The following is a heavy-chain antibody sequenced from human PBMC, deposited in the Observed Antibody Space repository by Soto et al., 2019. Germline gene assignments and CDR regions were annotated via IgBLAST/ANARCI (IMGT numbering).Heavy chain of an antibody. CDR2: IHNNGTT. J-gene: IGHJ4*02. CDR3: ARARFCTSTSCYHYFDF. V-gene: IGHV4-59*01. CDR1: GGSISSSS. Sequence: SESLSLTCHVSGGSISSSSWSWIRQPPGRGLEWIGYIHNNGTTDYNPSRKSRVTLAVDTSKNHFSLKLRSVTPADTAVYYCARARFCTSTSCYHYFDFWGQGTLVTVSS. D-gene: IGHD2-2*01.